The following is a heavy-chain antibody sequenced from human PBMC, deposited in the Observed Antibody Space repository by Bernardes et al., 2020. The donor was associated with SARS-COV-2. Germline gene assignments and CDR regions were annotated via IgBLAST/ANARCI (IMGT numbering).Heavy chain of an antibody. CDR1: GFTFSDYY. CDR3: ARGINLGSGYFDWSAKIGDAFDI. V-gene: IGHV3-11*01. CDR2: ISSSGSTI. D-gene: IGHD3-9*01. Sequence: GGSLRLSRAASGFTFSDYYMSWIRQAPGKGLEWVSYISSSGSTIYYADSVKGRFTISRDNAKNSLYLQMNSLRAEDTAVYYCARGINLGSGYFDWSAKIGDAFDIWGQGTMVTVSS. J-gene: IGHJ3*02.